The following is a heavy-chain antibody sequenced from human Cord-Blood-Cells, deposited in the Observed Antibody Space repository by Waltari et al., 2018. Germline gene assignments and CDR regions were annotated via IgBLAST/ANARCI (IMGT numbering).Heavy chain of an antibody. CDR1: GGSFSGYS. J-gene: IGHJ3*02. Sequence: QLQQWGAGLLKPSETLSLTCAVYGGSFSGYSWTWIRQPPGKGLEWIGEINHSGSTNYNPSLKSRVTISVDTSKNQFSLKLSSVTAADTAVYYCARATSWGWGAFDIWGQGTMVTVSS. V-gene: IGHV4-34*01. CDR3: ARATSWGWGAFDI. CDR2: INHSGST. D-gene: IGHD3-16*01.